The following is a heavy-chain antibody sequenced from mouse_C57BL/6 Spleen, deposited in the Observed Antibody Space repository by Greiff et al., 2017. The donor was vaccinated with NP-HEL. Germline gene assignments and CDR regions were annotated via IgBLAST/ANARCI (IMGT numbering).Heavy chain of an antibody. Sequence: QVQLKQPGAELVMPGASVKLSCKASGYTFTSYWMHWVKQRPGQGLEWIGEIDPSDSYTNYNQKFKGKSTLTVDKSSSTAYMQLSSLTSEDSAVYYCATLLLRDAMDYWGQGTSVTVSS. CDR1: GYTFTSYW. CDR2: IDPSDSYT. D-gene: IGHD1-1*01. CDR3: ATLLLRDAMDY. V-gene: IGHV1-69*01. J-gene: IGHJ4*01.